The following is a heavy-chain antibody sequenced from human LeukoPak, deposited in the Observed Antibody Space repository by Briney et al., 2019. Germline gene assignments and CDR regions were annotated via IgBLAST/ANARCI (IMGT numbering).Heavy chain of an antibody. CDR2: IFHSGST. J-gene: IGHJ4*02. D-gene: IGHD6-19*01. V-gene: IGHV4-59*01. Sequence: SETLSLTCTVSGGSITSYYWGWIRQPPGKRLEWDGYIFHSGSTNYSPSLKSRLTISVDASKNQFSLNLTSVTAADTAVYYCARAHSSGWYRFDSWGQGTLVTVSS. CDR1: GGSITSYY. CDR3: ARAHSSGWYRFDS.